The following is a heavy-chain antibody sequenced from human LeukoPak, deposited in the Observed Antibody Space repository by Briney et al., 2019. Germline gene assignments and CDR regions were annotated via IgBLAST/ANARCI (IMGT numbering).Heavy chain of an antibody. D-gene: IGHD3-16*01. CDR2: ISGNKGNT. CDR1: GYRFSSYG. V-gene: IGHV1-18*01. Sequence: ASVKVSCKASGYRFSSYGITWVRQAPGQGLEWMGWISGNKGNTNYAQKFQGRVTMTIDTSTTTAYMEVRSLRSDDTAVYYRAREGLEYYGMDVWGQGTTVTVSS. J-gene: IGHJ6*02. CDR3: AREGLEYYGMDV.